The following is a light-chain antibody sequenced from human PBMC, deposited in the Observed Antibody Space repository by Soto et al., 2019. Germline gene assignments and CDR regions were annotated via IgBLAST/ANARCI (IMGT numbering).Light chain of an antibody. J-gene: IGKJ4*01. V-gene: IGKV1-5*03. CDR2: KTS. CDR3: QLYNGYPIS. Sequence: DIQMTQSPSTLSASVGDRVTITCRASQTISIYLAWYQQKPGRAPKVLIYKTSTLESGVPSRFSGSGSGTEFTLTVSSLQPDDVATYYCQLYNGYPISFGGGTKVEIK. CDR1: QTISIY.